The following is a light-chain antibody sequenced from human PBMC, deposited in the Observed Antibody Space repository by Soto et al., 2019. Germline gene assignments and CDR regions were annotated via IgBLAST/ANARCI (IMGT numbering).Light chain of an antibody. V-gene: IGLV4-69*02. J-gene: IGLJ3*02. CDR2: LKSDGSH. CDR1: SGHSSYA. Sequence: QPVLTQSPSASASLGASVKLTCTLSSGHSSYAIAWHQQQPEKGPRFLMKLKSDGSHSKGDGIPDRFSDSSSGAERYLSISSLQSEDEADYYCQTWGTGISVFGGGTKLTVL. CDR3: QTWGTGISV.